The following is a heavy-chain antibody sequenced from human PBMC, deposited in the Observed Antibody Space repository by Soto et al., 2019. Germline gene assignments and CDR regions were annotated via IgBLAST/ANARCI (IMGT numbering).Heavy chain of an antibody. Sequence: SVKVSCKASGGTFSSYAISWVRRAPGQGLEWMGGIIPIFGTANYAQKFQGRVTITADESTSTAYMELSSLRSEDTAVYYCARDRGAFYGDYVYYYYGMDVWGQGTTVTVSS. CDR3: ARDRGAFYGDYVYYYYGMDV. CDR2: IIPIFGTA. D-gene: IGHD4-17*01. V-gene: IGHV1-69*13. CDR1: GGTFSSYA. J-gene: IGHJ6*02.